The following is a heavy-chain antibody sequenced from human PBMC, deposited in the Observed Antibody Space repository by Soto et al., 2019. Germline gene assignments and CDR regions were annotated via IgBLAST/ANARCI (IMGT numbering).Heavy chain of an antibody. Sequence: GESLKISCKWSGYTFTGYWIGWVRQLPGKGLEWMGIIYPGDSDTRYSPSFQGHVTITVDKSTNTAYLQWNTVRAWDTAKCYPATHTSNFRCYYHGMDVWGQGTTVTVSS. CDR2: IYPGDSDT. D-gene: IGHD2-2*01. J-gene: IGHJ6*02. CDR3: ATHTSNFRCYYHGMDV. CDR1: GYTFTGYW. V-gene: IGHV5-51*01.